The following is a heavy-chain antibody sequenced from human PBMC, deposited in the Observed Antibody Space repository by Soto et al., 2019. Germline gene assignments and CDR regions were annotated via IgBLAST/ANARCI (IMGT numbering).Heavy chain of an antibody. D-gene: IGHD5-18*01. CDR3: ARDPGYSVGTT. CDR1: GYTFTSYA. CDR2: INAGNGNT. V-gene: IGHV1-3*01. Sequence: ASVKVSCKASGYTFTSYAMLWVRQAPGQRLEWMGWINAGNGNTKYSQKFQGRVTITRDTSASTAYMELSSLRPEDTAVYYCARDPGYSVGTTWGQGTLVTVSS. J-gene: IGHJ5*02.